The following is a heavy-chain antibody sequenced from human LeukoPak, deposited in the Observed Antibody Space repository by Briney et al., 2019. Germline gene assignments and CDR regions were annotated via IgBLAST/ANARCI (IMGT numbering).Heavy chain of an antibody. CDR3: AKEGFDS. CDR1: GFTFGDYA. CDR2: ISNSGGST. V-gene: IGHV3-23*01. J-gene: IGHJ4*02. Sequence: GGSLRLSCRASGFTFGDYAMSWFRQAPGKGLEWVSSISNSGGSTYYADSVKGRFTISRDNSKNTLYLQMNSLRAEDTAVYYCAKEGFDSWGQGTLVTVSS.